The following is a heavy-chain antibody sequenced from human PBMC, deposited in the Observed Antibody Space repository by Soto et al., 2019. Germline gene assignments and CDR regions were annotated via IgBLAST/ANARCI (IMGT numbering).Heavy chain of an antibody. V-gene: IGHV4-59*08. Sequence: SETLSLTCTVSGGSISSYYWSWIRQPPGKGLEWIGYIYYSGSTNYNPSLKSRVTISVDTSKNQFSLTLSSVTAADTAVYYCAKHNSGYDTFFDFWGQGTQVTVSS. CDR3: AKHNSGYDTFFDF. D-gene: IGHD5-12*01. J-gene: IGHJ4*02. CDR1: GGSISSYY. CDR2: IYYSGST.